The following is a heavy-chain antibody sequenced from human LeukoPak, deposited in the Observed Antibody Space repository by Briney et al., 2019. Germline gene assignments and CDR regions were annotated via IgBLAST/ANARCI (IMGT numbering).Heavy chain of an antibody. D-gene: IGHD1-1*01. J-gene: IGHJ6*04. Sequence: ASVKVSCKASGYTFTGYYMHWVRQAPGQGLEWMGWINPNSGGSNYAQKFQGWVTMTRDTSISTAYMGLSRLRSDDTAVYYCACSTTGTTWGLYGMDVWGKGTTVTVSP. CDR2: INPNSGGS. CDR1: GYTFTGYY. CDR3: ACSTTGTTWGLYGMDV. V-gene: IGHV1-2*04.